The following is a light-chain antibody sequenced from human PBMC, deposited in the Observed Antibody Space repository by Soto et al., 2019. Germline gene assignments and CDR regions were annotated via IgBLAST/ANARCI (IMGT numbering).Light chain of an antibody. V-gene: IGKV3D-15*01. CDR2: GAS. Sequence: EIGMTQSPATMSVSPGERATLSCRASQSVNSNLACYQQKPGQAPRLLIYGASTRATGIPARFSGSGSGTEFTLTISSVQSEDFVVYYCQQDKNWPLTFGGGTKVEIK. CDR3: QQDKNWPLT. CDR1: QSVNSN. J-gene: IGKJ4*01.